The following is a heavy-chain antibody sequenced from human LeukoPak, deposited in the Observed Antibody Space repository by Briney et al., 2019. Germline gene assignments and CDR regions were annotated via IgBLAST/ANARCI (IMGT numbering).Heavy chain of an antibody. J-gene: IGHJ6*03. CDR3: AKDEVVPGYYYTDV. Sequence: GGSLRLSCAASGFTFSSYAMSWVRQAPGKGLEWVSGINGNGDSTYYANSVKGRFTISRDNSKNTLYLQMNSLRAEDTAVYYCAKDEVVPGYYYTDVWGRGTTVTISS. CDR1: GFTFSSYA. V-gene: IGHV3-23*01. CDR2: INGNGDST. D-gene: IGHD2-2*01.